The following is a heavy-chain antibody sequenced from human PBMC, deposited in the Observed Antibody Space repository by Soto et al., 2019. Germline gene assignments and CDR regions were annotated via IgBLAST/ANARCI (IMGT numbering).Heavy chain of an antibody. CDR2: TYYRSKWYN. CDR1: GDSFSSNSAA. CDR3: ARYGSGSLSVWRQSHVTSWTIDV. Sequence: SQTLSLTCAISGDSFSSNSAAWNWIRQSPSRGLEWLGRTYYRSKWYNDYAVSVKSRITINPDTSKNQFSLQLNSVTPEDTAVYYCARYGSGSLSVWRQSHVTSWTIDVWGQGTTVTVSS. J-gene: IGHJ6*02. V-gene: IGHV6-1*01. D-gene: IGHD3-10*01.